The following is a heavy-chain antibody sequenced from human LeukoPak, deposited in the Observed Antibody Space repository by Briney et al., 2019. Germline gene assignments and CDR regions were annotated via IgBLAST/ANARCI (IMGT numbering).Heavy chain of an antibody. CDR2: IFPGDSDT. V-gene: IGHV5-51*01. J-gene: IGHJ6*03. Sequence: GESLKISCKGSGYSFTTYWIAWVRQMPGKGLEWMGIIFPGDSDTTYSPSFQGQVTISADKSIRTAYLQWSSLKASDTAMYYCARLRSPPYYYMDVWGKGTTVTISS. CDR1: GYSFTTYW. CDR3: ARLRSPPYYYMDV.